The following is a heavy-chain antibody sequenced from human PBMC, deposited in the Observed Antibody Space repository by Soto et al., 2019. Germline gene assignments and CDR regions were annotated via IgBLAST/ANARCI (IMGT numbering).Heavy chain of an antibody. CDR2: IRSKAYGGTT. V-gene: IGHV3-49*03. Sequence: PGGSLRLSCTASGFTFGDYAMSWFRQXPGKGLEWVGFIRSKAYGGTTEYAASVKGRFTISRDDSKSIAYLQMNSLKTEDTAVYYCTRGLGPGYYDILTGYYFDYWGQGTTVTVSS. D-gene: IGHD3-9*01. CDR1: GFTFGDYA. J-gene: IGHJ4*02. CDR3: TRGLGPGYYDILTGYYFDY.